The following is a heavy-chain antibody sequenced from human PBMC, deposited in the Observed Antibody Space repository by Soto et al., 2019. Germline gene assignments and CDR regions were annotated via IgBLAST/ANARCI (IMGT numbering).Heavy chain of an antibody. D-gene: IGHD3-10*01. Sequence: GGSLRLSCAASGFTFSSYAMSWVRQAPGKGLEWVSAISGSGGSTYYADSVKGRFTISRDNSKNTLYLQMNSLRAEDTAVYYCAKAHGLLWFGESISLNWFDPWGQGTLVTVSS. CDR2: ISGSGGST. CDR3: AKAHGLLWFGESISLNWFDP. CDR1: GFTFSSYA. V-gene: IGHV3-23*01. J-gene: IGHJ5*02.